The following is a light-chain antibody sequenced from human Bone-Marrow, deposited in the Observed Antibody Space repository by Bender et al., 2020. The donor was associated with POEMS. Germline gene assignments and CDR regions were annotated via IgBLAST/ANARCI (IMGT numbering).Light chain of an antibody. CDR2: NNS. CDR3: ATWDDSLNGWV. Sequence: QSVLTQPPSASGTPGQRVTISCSGSSSKFGSYPVNWYQQLPGAAPKLVIFNNSQRPSGVPDRFSGSNSGTSAYLAISALLSGDGADFYCATWDDSLNGWVFGGGTKLTVL. J-gene: IGLJ3*02. CDR1: SSKFGSYP. V-gene: IGLV1-44*01.